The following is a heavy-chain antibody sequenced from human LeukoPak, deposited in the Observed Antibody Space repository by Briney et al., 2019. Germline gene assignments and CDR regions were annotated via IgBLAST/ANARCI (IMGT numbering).Heavy chain of an antibody. CDR1: GGSISGHY. D-gene: IGHD4-17*01. V-gene: IGHV4-59*11. CDR2: IYYSGNT. J-gene: IGHJ4*02. CDR3: ARVGDYALKD. Sequence: NPSETLSLTCTVSGGSISGHYWSWIRQSPGKGLEWLGYIYYSGNTAYNPSLKSRITISVDTSKNQFSLRLNSVTAADTAVYYCARVGDYALKDWGQGILVTVSS.